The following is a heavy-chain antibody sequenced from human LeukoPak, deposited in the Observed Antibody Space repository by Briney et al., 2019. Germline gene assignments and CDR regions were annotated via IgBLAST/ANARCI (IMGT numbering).Heavy chain of an antibody. D-gene: IGHD3-9*01. V-gene: IGHV3-15*01. J-gene: IGHJ4*02. CDR1: GFTFSNAW. Sequence: PGGSLRLSCAASGFTFSNAWMSWVRQAPGKGLEWVGRIKSKTDGGTTDYAAPVKGRFTISRDDSKNTLYLQMNSLRAEDTAVYYCAKTYFDWLFDYWGQGTLVTVSS. CDR3: AKTYFDWLFDY. CDR2: IKSKTDGGTT.